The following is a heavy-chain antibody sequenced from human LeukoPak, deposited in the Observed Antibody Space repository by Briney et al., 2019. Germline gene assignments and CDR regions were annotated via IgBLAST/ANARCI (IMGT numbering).Heavy chain of an antibody. V-gene: IGHV4-34*01. CDR2: INHSGST. CDR1: GGSFSGYY. CDR3: ASSIGVVSNFDY. J-gene: IGHJ4*02. D-gene: IGHD3-3*01. Sequence: SETLSLTCAVYGGSFSGYYWGWIRQPPGKGLEWIGEINHSGSTNYNPSLKSRVTISVDTSKNQFSLKLSSVTAADTAVYYCASSIGVVSNFDYWGQGTLVTVSS.